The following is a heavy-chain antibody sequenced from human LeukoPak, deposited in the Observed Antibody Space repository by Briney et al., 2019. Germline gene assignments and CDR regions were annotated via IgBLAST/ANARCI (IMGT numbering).Heavy chain of an antibody. J-gene: IGHJ5*02. CDR3: AREGKAAGTSGWIDP. D-gene: IGHD6-13*01. CDR1: GFTFSDYA. Sequence: PGGSLRLSCAASGFTFSDYAMHWVRQVPGKGLEGVAVIWYDGSNKYHADSVKGRFTISRDNSKNTLYLEMNSLKVEDTAVYYCAREGKAAGTSGWIDPWGQGTLVTVSS. CDR2: IWYDGSNK. V-gene: IGHV3-33*01.